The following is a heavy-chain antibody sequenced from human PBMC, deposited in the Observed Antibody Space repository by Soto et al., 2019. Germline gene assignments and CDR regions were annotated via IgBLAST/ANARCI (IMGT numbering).Heavy chain of an antibody. V-gene: IGHV2-5*01. Sequence: QITLKESGPTLVKPTQTLTLTCTVSGFPLNARGVGVGWIRQPPGKALEWLAIIYWNDDKRYSPSLKSRPTITKDTSKNQVVLTMTNMDPVDTAKYYCAHSPWGAAPDYWGQGTLVTVSS. CDR1: GFPLNARGVG. D-gene: IGHD3-16*01. J-gene: IGHJ4*02. CDR2: IYWNDDK. CDR3: AHSPWGAAPDY.